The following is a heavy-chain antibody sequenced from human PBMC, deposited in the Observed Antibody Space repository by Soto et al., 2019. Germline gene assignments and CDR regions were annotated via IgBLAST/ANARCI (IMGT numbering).Heavy chain of an antibody. D-gene: IGHD3-22*01. CDR3: ARLYYDSSCYYGGSSKENDAFDI. CDR2: IYYSGST. V-gene: IGHV4-59*12. Sequence: PSETLSITCTVSGGSISSYYWSWIRQPPGKGLEWIGYIYYSGSTNYNPSLKSRGTISVDTSKNQFSLKLSSVTAADTAVYYCARLYYDSSCYYGGSSKENDAFDIWGQGTMVTVSS. CDR1: GGSISSYY. J-gene: IGHJ3*02.